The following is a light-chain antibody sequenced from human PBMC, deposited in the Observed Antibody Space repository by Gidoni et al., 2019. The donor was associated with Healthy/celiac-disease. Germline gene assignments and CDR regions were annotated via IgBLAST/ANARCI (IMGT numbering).Light chain of an antibody. V-gene: IGLV1-47*01. CDR1: SSNFGSYY. J-gene: IGLJ2*01. CDR2: RND. Sequence: QSVLTQPPSASGTPGQRVTISCSGSSSNFGSYYVYWYQQLPGTAPKLLIYRNDQRPSGVPDRFSGSKSGTSASLAISGLRSEDEADYYCAAWDDSLSARVFGGGTKLTVL. CDR3: AAWDDSLSARV.